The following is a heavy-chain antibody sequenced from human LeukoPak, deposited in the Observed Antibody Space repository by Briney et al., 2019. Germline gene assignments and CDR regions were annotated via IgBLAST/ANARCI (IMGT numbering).Heavy chain of an antibody. CDR2: TYYRSKWYS. D-gene: IGHD3-10*01. V-gene: IGHV6-1*01. J-gene: IGHJ4*02. CDR3: ARDYYGSGSYFERAFDY. Sequence: SQTLSLTCAISGDSVSSNSAAWNWIRQSPSRGLEWLGRTYYRSKWYSDYAVSVKSRITFNADTSKNQFSLQLNSVTPEDTAVYYCARDYYGSGSYFERAFDYWGQGTLVTVSS. CDR1: GDSVSSNSAA.